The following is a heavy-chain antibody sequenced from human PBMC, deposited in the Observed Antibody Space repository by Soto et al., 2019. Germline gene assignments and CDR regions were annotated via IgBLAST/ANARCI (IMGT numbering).Heavy chain of an antibody. J-gene: IGHJ4*02. CDR3: ARDPVLRFLEWLSPPDY. Sequence: GASVKVSCKASGYTFTSYGISWVRQAPGQGLEWVGWISAYNGNTNYAQKLQGRVTMTTDTSTSTAYMELRSLRSDDTAVYYCARDPVLRFLEWLSPPDYWGQGTLVTVSS. V-gene: IGHV1-18*04. D-gene: IGHD3-3*01. CDR2: ISAYNGNT. CDR1: GYTFTSYG.